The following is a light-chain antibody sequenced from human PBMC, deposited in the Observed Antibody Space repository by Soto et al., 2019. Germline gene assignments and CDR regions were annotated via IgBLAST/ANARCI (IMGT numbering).Light chain of an antibody. CDR2: RNN. V-gene: IGLV1-47*01. CDR1: SSNIGSNY. Sequence: QSVLTQPPSASGTPGQRVTISCSGSSSNIGSNYVYWYQQLPVTAPKLLIYRNNQRPSGLPDRFSGSKSGTSASLAISGLRSEDEADYYCAAWDDSLSGGVFGGGNKVTVL. J-gene: IGLJ3*02. CDR3: AAWDDSLSGGV.